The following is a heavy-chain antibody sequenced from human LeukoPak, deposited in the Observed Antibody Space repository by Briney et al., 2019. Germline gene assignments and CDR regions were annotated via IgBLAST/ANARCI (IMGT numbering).Heavy chain of an antibody. Sequence: GGSLRLSCTVSGFTDSSNSMSWVRQAPGKGLEWVSFIYSDNTHYSDSVKGRFTISRDNSKNTLYLQMNSLRAEDTAVYYCARRAGAYSHPYDYWGQGTLVTVSS. CDR2: IYSDNT. D-gene: IGHD4/OR15-4a*01. CDR1: GFTDSSNS. V-gene: IGHV3-53*01. CDR3: ARRAGAYSHPYDY. J-gene: IGHJ4*02.